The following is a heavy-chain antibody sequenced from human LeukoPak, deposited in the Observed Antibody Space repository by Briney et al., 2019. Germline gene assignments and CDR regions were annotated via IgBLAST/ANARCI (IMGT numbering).Heavy chain of an antibody. Sequence: SVKVSCKASGYIFTSYGISWVRQAPGQGLEWMGGIIPIFGTANYAQKFQGRVTITTDESTSTAYMELSSLRSEDTAVYYCARGYSSSALGYYYYMDVWGKGTTVTVSS. CDR3: ARGYSSSALGYYYYMDV. CDR2: IIPIFGTA. J-gene: IGHJ6*03. V-gene: IGHV1-69*05. CDR1: GYIFTSYG. D-gene: IGHD6-13*01.